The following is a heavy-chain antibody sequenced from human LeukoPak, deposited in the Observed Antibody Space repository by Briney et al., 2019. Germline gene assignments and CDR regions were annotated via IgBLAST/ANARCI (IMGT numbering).Heavy chain of an antibody. Sequence: GGSLRLSCAASGFTFSNAWMSWVRQAPGKGLEWVANIKQDGSEKYYVDSVKGRFTISRDNAKNSLYLQMNSLRAEDTAVYYCASHRGYSYGYQDYFDYWGQGTLVTVSS. D-gene: IGHD5-18*01. J-gene: IGHJ4*02. V-gene: IGHV3-7*01. CDR3: ASHRGYSYGYQDYFDY. CDR1: GFTFSNAW. CDR2: IKQDGSEK.